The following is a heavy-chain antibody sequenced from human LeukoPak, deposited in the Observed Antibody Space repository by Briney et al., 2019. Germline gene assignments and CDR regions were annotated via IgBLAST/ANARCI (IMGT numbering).Heavy chain of an antibody. CDR1: GFTFSSYA. V-gene: IGHV3-23*03. J-gene: IGHJ4*02. Sequence: GGSLRLSCAASGFTFSSYAMNWVRQAPGEGLEWVAVIYTGGTTNYADSVKGRFTISRDNSKNTLYLQMNSLRAEDTAVYYCATLYSWGQGTLVTVSS. CDR2: IYTGGTT. CDR3: ATLYS.